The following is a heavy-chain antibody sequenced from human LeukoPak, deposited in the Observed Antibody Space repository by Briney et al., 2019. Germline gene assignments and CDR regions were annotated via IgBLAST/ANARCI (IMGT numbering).Heavy chain of an antibody. Sequence: ASVKVSCKVSGYSFIDYYMHCVRQAPGQGLEWVGWINPKSGGTIYAQNFQDRVTMTRDTSISTAYMELSSLTSDDTAVYYCAREGQSREFDYWGQGTLVTVSS. V-gene: IGHV1-2*02. D-gene: IGHD2-2*01. CDR1: GYSFIDYY. J-gene: IGHJ4*02. CDR3: AREGQSREFDY. CDR2: INPKSGGT.